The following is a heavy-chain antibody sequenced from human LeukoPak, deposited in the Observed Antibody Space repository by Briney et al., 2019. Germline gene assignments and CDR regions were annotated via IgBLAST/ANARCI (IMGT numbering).Heavy chain of an antibody. CDR1: GASITSDIFY. CDR3: GKVGGNTNS. J-gene: IGHJ4*02. D-gene: IGHD4-23*01. CDR2: IHNSRGT. V-gene: IGHV4-30-4*01. Sequence: SETLSLTCTVSGASITSDIFYWNWIRQSPGKGLEWIGAIHNSRGTSYNPSLESRLTISVDPSENKFFLKMTSVTDADTATYYCGKVGGNTNSWGQGTLVTVSS.